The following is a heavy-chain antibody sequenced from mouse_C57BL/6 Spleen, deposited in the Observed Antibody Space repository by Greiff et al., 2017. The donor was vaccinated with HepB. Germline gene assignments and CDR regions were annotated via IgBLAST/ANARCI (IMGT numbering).Heavy chain of an antibody. D-gene: IGHD1-1*01. J-gene: IGHJ1*03. CDR2: IYPGDGDT. CDR1: GYAFSSSW. CDR3: ASLTTWYFDV. Sequence: QVQLQQSGPELVKPGASVKISCKASGYAFSSSWMNWVKQRPGKGLEWIGRIYPGDGDTNYNGKFKGKATLTADKSSSTAYMQLSSLTSEDSAVYFCASLTTWYFDVWGTGTTVTVSS. V-gene: IGHV1-82*01.